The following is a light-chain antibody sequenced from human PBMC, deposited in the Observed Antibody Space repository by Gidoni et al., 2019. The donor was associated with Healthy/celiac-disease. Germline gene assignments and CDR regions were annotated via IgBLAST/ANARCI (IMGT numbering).Light chain of an antibody. Sequence: SYELTQPPSVSVSPGQTASITCSGDKLGDKYACWYQQKPGQSPVLVIYQDSKRPSGIPERFAGSNSGNTATLTISGTQAMYEADYYCQAWDSSFYVFGTGTKVTVL. J-gene: IGLJ1*01. V-gene: IGLV3-1*01. CDR2: QDS. CDR3: QAWDSSFYV. CDR1: KLGDKY.